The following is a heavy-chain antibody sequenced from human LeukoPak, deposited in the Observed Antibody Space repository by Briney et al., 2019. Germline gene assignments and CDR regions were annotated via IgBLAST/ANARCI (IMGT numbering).Heavy chain of an antibody. CDR2: IIPIFGTA. V-gene: IGHV1-69*06. Sequence: GPSVKLSCKASGGTFSSYAISWVRQAPGQGLEWMGGIIPIFGTANYAQKFQGRVTITADKSTSTAYMELSSLRSEDTAVYYCARGSGVGATSAKGSAFDYWGQGTLVTVSS. CDR3: ARGSGVGATSAKGSAFDY. CDR1: GGTFSSYA. D-gene: IGHD1-26*01. J-gene: IGHJ4*02.